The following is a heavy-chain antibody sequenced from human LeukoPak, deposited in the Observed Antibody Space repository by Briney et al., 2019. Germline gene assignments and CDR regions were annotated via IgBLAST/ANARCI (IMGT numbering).Heavy chain of an antibody. V-gene: IGHV3-21*01. Sequence: GGSLRLSCTASGFTFSSYSMNWVRQAPGKGLEWVSSISSSSSYIYCADSVKGRFTISRDNAKNSLYLQMNSLRAEDTAVYYCARDRKQWLLVNAFDIWGQGTMVTVSS. J-gene: IGHJ3*02. CDR1: GFTFSSYS. CDR2: ISSSSSYI. CDR3: ARDRKQWLLVNAFDI. D-gene: IGHD6-19*01.